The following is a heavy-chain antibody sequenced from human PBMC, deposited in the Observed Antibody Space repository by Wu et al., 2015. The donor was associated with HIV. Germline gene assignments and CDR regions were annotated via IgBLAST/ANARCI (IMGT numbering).Heavy chain of an antibody. CDR3: ARVQFDPDYYTYFDL. V-gene: IGHV1-18*01. Sequence: LVQSGPEAKRPGASVNVSCKASYILTSYPIGWVRQAPGQRLEWMGWMNPYNGYIKPAQRFQDRIIMSTNNSAHTAYMELRRLTSDDTAIYFCARVQFDPDYYTYFDLWGQGTLVTVSS. D-gene: IGHD4/OR15-4a*01. J-gene: IGHJ2*01. CDR1: YILTSYP. CDR2: MNPYNGYI.